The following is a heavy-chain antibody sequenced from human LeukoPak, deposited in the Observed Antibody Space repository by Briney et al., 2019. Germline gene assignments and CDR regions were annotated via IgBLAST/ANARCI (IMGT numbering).Heavy chain of an antibody. D-gene: IGHD4-11*01. CDR3: ARGLVPGFLDY. J-gene: IGHJ4*02. CDR1: GFTFSSYE. Sequence: GGSLRLSCAASGFTFSSYEMNWVRQAPGKGLVWVSRINSDESITTYADSVKGRFTISGDNAKNTLYLQMNSLRAEDTAVYYCARGLVPGFLDYWGQGTPVTVSS. V-gene: IGHV3-74*01. CDR2: INSDESIT.